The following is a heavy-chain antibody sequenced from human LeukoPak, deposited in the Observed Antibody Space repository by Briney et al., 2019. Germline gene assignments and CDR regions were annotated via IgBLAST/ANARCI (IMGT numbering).Heavy chain of an antibody. CDR3: TTKFITFGGVDHY. D-gene: IGHD3-16*01. CDR2: IKSKTDGGTT. J-gene: IGHJ4*02. Sequence: GSLRLSCAASGFTFSNAWMSWVRQAPGKGLEWVGRIKSKTDGGTTDHAAPVKGRFTISRDDSKNTLYLQMNSLKTEDTAVYYCTTKFITFGGVDHYWGQGTLVTVSS. CDR1: GFTFSNAW. V-gene: IGHV3-15*01.